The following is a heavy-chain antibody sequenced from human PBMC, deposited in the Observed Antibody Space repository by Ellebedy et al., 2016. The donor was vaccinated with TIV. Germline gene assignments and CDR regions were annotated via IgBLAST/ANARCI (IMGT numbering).Heavy chain of an antibody. CDR1: GYTFSDNH. V-gene: IGHV1-2*02. CDR2: INSSGGT. D-gene: IGHD4-23*01. J-gene: IGHJ4*02. CDR3: ATDPVYGGNAVLNH. Sequence: ASVKVSXKASGYTFSDNHMHWVRQAPGQGLEWMGWINSSGGTNYAQKFQGRVTMTADTSTSTAYMELRSLTSDDTAVYYCATDPVYGGNAVLNHWGQGTLVSVSS.